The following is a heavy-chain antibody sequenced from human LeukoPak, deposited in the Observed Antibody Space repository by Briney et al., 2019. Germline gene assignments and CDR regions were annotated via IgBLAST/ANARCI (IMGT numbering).Heavy chain of an antibody. CDR3: ARGQYSSSWYPFDT. V-gene: IGHV1-8*03. D-gene: IGHD6-13*01. CDR1: GYTFSTYD. CDR2: MNPNSGNT. J-gene: IGHJ5*02. Sequence: RASVKVSCKASGYTFSTYDINWVRQASGQGLEWMGWMNPNSGNTHYAQKFQGRVTITRNTSISTAYMELSSLRSEDTAVYFCARGQYSSSWYPFDTWGQGTLVTVSS.